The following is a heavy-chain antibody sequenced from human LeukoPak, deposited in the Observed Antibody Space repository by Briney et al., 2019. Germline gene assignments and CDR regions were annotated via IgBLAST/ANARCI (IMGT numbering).Heavy chain of an antibody. CDR2: IGGGGRDT. D-gene: IGHD4/OR15-4a*01. Sequence: GGSPRLSCAASGFTFSTYAMSWVRQAPGKGLEWLSTIGGGGRDTFYADSVKGRFTVSRDNSKNTLYLQMSSLRAEDTAVYFCAKNRGANYHNYYMDVWGKGTTVTVSS. J-gene: IGHJ6*03. CDR3: AKNRGANYHNYYMDV. V-gene: IGHV3-23*01. CDR1: GFTFSTYA.